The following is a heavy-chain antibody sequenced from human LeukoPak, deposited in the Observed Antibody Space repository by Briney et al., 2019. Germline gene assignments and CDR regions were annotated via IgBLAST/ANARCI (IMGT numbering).Heavy chain of an antibody. CDR2: ISYDGSNK. J-gene: IGHJ4*02. V-gene: IGHV3-30*03. Sequence: GGSLRLSCAASGFTFSSYGMHWVRQAPGKGLEWVAVISYDGSNKYYADTVKGRFTISRDNSKNTLYLQMNSLRAEDTAVYYCARDLGRGYFDYWGQGTLVTVSS. CDR1: GFTFSSYG. CDR3: ARDLGRGYFDY.